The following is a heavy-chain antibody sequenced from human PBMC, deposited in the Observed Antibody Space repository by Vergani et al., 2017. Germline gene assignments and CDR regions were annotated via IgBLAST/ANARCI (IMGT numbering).Heavy chain of an antibody. V-gene: IGHV4-34*01. D-gene: IGHD1-14*01. CDR1: GGSFSGYY. J-gene: IGHJ6*03. CDR3: ARGPEFGYYVDV. Sequence: QVQLQQWGAGLLKPSETLSLTCAVYGGSFSGYYWSWIRQPPGKGLEWIGEINHSGSTNYNPSLKSRVTISVDTSKNQFSLKLSSVTAADTAVYYCARGPEFGYYVDVWGKGTTVTVSS. CDR2: INHSGST.